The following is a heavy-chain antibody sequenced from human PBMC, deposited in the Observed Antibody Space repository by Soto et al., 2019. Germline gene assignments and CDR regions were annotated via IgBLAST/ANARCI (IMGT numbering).Heavy chain of an antibody. J-gene: IGHJ5*02. CDR3: ARVNPRDFWSGYYVSLGWFDP. CDR1: GFTFSDYY. V-gene: IGHV3-11*01. Sequence: QVQLVESGGGLVKPGGSLRLSCAASGFTFSDYYMSWIRQAPGKGLEWVSYISSSGSTIYYADSVNGRFTISRDNAKNSLYLQMNSLRAEDTAVYYCARVNPRDFWSGYYVSLGWFDPWGQGTLVTVSS. D-gene: IGHD3-3*01. CDR2: ISSSGSTI.